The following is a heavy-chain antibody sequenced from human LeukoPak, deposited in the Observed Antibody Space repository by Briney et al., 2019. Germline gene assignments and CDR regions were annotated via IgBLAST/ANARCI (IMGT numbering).Heavy chain of an antibody. CDR3: ARDRGYSYGWKWFDP. D-gene: IGHD5-18*01. CDR2: IIPILGIA. J-gene: IGHJ5*02. V-gene: IGHV1-69*04. Sequence: ASVKVSCKASGGTFSSYAISWVRQAPGQGLEWMGRIIPILGIANYAQKFQGRVTITADKSTSTAYMELSSLRSEDTAVYYCARDRGYSYGWKWFDPWGQGTLVTVSS. CDR1: GGTFSSYA.